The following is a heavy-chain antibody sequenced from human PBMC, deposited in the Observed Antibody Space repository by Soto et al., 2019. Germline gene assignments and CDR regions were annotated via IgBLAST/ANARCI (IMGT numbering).Heavy chain of an antibody. V-gene: IGHV4-34*01. J-gene: IGHJ4*02. CDR2: INHSGST. CDR3: ARGLGAGIAAAGLFDY. D-gene: IGHD6-13*01. CDR1: GGSFSGYY. Sequence: PSETLSLTCAVYGGSFSGYYWSWIRQPPGKGLEWIGEINHSGSTNYNPSLKSRVTISVDTSKNQFSLKLSSVTAADTAVYYCARGLGAGIAAAGLFDYWGQGTLVTVSS.